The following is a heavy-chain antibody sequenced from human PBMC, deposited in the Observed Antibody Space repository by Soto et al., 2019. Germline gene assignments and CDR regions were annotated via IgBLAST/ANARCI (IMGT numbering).Heavy chain of an antibody. J-gene: IGHJ3*02. CDR2: INPSGGST. Sequence: GASVKVSCKASGYTFTSYYMHWVRQAPGQGLEWMGIINPSGGSTSYAQKFQGRVTMTRDTSTSTVYMELSSLRSEDTAVYYCARDQNYYDSSGYYYAAFDIWGQGTMVTVSS. D-gene: IGHD3-22*01. CDR3: ARDQNYYDSSGYYYAAFDI. V-gene: IGHV1-46*03. CDR1: GYTFTSYY.